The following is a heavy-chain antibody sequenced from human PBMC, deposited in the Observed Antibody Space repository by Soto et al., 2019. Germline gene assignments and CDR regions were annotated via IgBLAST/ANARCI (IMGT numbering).Heavy chain of an antibody. D-gene: IGHD6-19*01. CDR3: AKGPIAVAGTGDAFDI. CDR1: GFTFSSYA. V-gene: IGHV3-23*01. J-gene: IGHJ3*02. Sequence: PGGSLRLSCAASGFTFSSYAMSWVRQAPGKGLEWVSAISGSGGGTYYADSVKGRFTISRDNSKNTLYLQMNSLRAEDTAVYYCAKGPIAVAGTGDAFDIWGQGTMVTVSS. CDR2: ISGSGGGT.